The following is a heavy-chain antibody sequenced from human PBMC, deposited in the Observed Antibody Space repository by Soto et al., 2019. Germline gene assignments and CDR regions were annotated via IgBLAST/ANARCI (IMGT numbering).Heavy chain of an antibody. J-gene: IGHJ4*02. CDR3: VRGKTYMYGSYYFDY. D-gene: IGHD4-17*01. CDR2: LSYDGSNK. Sequence: GGSLRLSCAASGFTLSSYAMHWVRQAPGKGLEWVAVLSYDGSNKYYTDSVKGRFTISRDNSKNTLYLQMNALRAEDTAVYHCVRGKTYMYGSYYFDYWGQGTLVTVSS. V-gene: IGHV3-30-3*01. CDR1: GFTLSSYA.